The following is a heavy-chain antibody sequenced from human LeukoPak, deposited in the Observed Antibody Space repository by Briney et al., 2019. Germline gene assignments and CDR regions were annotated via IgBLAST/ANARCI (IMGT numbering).Heavy chain of an antibody. CDR2: IYSGGST. D-gene: IGHD3-10*01. J-gene: IGHJ4*02. CDR1: GFPFDTYG. CDR3: ARDKGSYFDY. Sequence: GGSLRLSCAASGFPFDTYGMHWVRQAPGKGLEWVSVIYSGGSTYYADSVKGRFTISRDNSKNTLYLQMNSLRAEDTAVYYCARDKGSYFDYWGQGTLVTVSS. V-gene: IGHV3-53*01.